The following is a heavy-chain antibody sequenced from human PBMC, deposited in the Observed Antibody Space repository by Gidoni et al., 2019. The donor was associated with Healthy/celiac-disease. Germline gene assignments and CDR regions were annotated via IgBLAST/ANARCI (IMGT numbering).Heavy chain of an antibody. J-gene: IGHJ6*02. V-gene: IGHV3-30*18. CDR3: AKDEDIGYCSSTSCYDGWDV. D-gene: IGHD2-2*01. Sequence: QVQLVESGGGVVQPGRSLRLSCAASGFTFTSYALLWVRQAPGTGLEWVAVISYDGSNKDYADSVKGRFTISRDNSKNTLYLQMNSLRAEDTAVYYCAKDEDIGYCSSTSCYDGWDVWGQGTTVTVSS. CDR1: GFTFTSYA. CDR2: ISYDGSNK.